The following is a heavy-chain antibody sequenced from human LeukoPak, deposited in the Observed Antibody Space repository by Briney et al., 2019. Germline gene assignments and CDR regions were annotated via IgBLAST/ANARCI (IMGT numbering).Heavy chain of an antibody. Sequence: SETLSLTCNVSGGSISSSSYYWGWIRQPPGKGLEWIGSMYYSGSSYYNPSLKSRVTISVDTSKNQFSLKLSSVTAADTAVYYCARQYSGYLRNWFDPWGQGTLVTVSP. V-gene: IGHV4-39*01. CDR3: ARQYSGYLRNWFDP. D-gene: IGHD5-12*01. J-gene: IGHJ5*02. CDR2: MYYSGSS. CDR1: GGSISSSSYY.